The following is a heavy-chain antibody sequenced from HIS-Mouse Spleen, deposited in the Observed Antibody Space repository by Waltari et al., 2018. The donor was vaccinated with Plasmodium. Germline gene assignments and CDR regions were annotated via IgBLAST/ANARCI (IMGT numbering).Heavy chain of an antibody. CDR1: GGSISSYY. V-gene: IGHV4-59*08. J-gene: IGHJ4*02. CDR2: TYYSGST. CDR3: ARLRYSYGYFDY. D-gene: IGHD5-18*01. Sequence: QVQLQESGPGLVKPSETLSLTCTVSGGSISSYYWSWLRQPPGKGLEWIGYTYYSGSTNYNPSLKSRVTISVDTSKNQFSLKLSSVTAADTAVYYCARLRYSYGYFDYWGQGTLVTVSS.